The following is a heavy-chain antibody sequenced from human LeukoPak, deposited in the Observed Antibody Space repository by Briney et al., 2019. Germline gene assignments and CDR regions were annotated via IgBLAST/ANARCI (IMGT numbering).Heavy chain of an antibody. Sequence: SETLFLTCTVSGGSISSYYWSWIRQPAGKGLEWIGRIYTSGSTNYNPSLKSRVTMSVDTSKNQFSLKLSSVTAADTAVYYCARDLGSDFWSGHDAFDIWGQGTMVTVSS. CDR3: ARDLGSDFWSGHDAFDI. CDR1: GGSISSYY. CDR2: IYTSGST. D-gene: IGHD3-3*01. V-gene: IGHV4-4*07. J-gene: IGHJ3*02.